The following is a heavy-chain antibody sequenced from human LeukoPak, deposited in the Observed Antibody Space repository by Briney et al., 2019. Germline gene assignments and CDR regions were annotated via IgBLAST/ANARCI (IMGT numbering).Heavy chain of an antibody. D-gene: IGHD6-13*01. CDR3: AKLSSSLTGVDY. CDR1: GFTFDDYA. CDR2: ISWNSGSI. J-gene: IGHJ4*02. V-gene: IGHV3-9*01. Sequence: PGGSLRLSCAASGFTFDDYAMHWVRQAPGKGLEWVSGISWNSGSIGYADSVKGRFTISRDNAKNSLYLQMNSLRAEDTALYYCAKLSSSLTGVDYWGQGTLVTVSS.